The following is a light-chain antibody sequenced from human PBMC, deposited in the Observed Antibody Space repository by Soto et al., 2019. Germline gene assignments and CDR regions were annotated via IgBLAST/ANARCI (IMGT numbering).Light chain of an antibody. Sequence: EIVLTQSPATLSLSPGERATLSCRASQSVSSYLAWYQQKPGQAPRLLIYDASNRATGIPARFSGSGSGTDFTLTISSLEPEDFALYYCQQYGSSAPITFGQGTRLENK. CDR2: DAS. V-gene: IGKV3-11*01. CDR3: QQYGSSAPIT. CDR1: QSVSSY. J-gene: IGKJ5*01.